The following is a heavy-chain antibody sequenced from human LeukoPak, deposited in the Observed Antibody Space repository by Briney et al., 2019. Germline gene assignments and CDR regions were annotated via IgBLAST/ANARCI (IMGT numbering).Heavy chain of an antibody. CDR1: GGTFSSYA. V-gene: IGHV1-69*04. CDR3: ARDSYCSSTSCTDY. CDR2: IIPIFGIA. D-gene: IGHD2-2*01. Sequence: SVKVSCKASGGTFSSYAISWVRQAPGQGLEWMGRIIPIFGIANYAQKFQGRVMITADKSTSTAYMELSSLRSEDTAVYYCARDSYCSSTSCTDYWGQGTLVTVSS. J-gene: IGHJ4*02.